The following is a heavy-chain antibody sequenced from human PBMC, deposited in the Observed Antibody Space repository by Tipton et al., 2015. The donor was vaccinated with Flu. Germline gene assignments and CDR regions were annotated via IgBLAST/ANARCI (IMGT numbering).Heavy chain of an antibody. V-gene: IGHV4-59*01. CDR1: GGSISSYY. J-gene: IGHJ4*02. D-gene: IGHD4-17*01. CDR3: AGGNHDYGLDY. CDR2: IYYSGST. Sequence: TLSLTCTVSGGSISSYYWSWIRQPPGKGLEWIGYIYYSGSTNYNPSLKSRVTISVDTSKNQFSLKLSSVTAADTAVYYCAGGNHDYGLDYWGQGTLVTVSS.